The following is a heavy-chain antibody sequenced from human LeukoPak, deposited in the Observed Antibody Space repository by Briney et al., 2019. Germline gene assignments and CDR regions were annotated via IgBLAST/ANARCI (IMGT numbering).Heavy chain of an antibody. V-gene: IGHV4-59*08. D-gene: IGHD5-24*01. CDR1: GVSTSAYF. Sequence: PSETLSLTCSVSGVSTSAYFWTWLRQPPGRGLEWIGYVYYSGSTKYNPSLKSRVTISIDTSKNQFSLKLSSVTAADTAVYYCARQFNSFDYWGQGALVTVSS. CDR3: ARQFNSFDY. CDR2: VYYSGST. J-gene: IGHJ4*02.